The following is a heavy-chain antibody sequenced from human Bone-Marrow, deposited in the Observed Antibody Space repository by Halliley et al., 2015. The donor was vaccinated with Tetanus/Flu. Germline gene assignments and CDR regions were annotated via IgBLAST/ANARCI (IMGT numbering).Heavy chain of an antibody. CDR2: LNGYNGDT. CDR3: ARVGSGWYNNWFDP. D-gene: IGHD6-19*01. V-gene: IGHV1-18*01. Sequence: MGWLNGYNGDTRYAQKFQGRVPVTIDTSTSTAYMELRGLRSDDTAIYYCARVGSGWYNNWFDPWGQGTLVTVSS. J-gene: IGHJ5*02.